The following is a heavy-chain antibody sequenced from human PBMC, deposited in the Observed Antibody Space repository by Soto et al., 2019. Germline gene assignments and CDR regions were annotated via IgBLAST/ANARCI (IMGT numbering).Heavy chain of an antibody. D-gene: IGHD3-3*01. CDR3: ARGSITIFGVVINLTDD. CDR1: GYTFTSYG. J-gene: IGHJ4*02. V-gene: IGHV1-18*01. CDR2: ISAYNGNT. Sequence: ASVKVSCKASGYTFTSYGISWVRQAPGQGLEWMGWISAYNGNTNYAQKLQGRVTMTTDTSTSTAYMELRSLRSDDTAVYYCARGSITIFGVVINLTDDWGQGTLVTVSS.